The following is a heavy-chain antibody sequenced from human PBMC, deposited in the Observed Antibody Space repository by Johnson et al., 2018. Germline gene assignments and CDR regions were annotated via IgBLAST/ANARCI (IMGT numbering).Heavy chain of an antibody. V-gene: IGHV4-34*01. Sequence: QVQLQQWGAGLLKPSETLSLTCAVYGGSFSGYYWSWIRQPPGKGLEWIGEINHSGSTNYSTSLKSRVTISVDTSKNHFSLTLNSVTAAAKAVYYCARGPSIAARVYYYYYMDVWGKGTTVTVSS. CDR2: INHSGST. CDR1: GGSFSGYY. CDR3: ARGPSIAARVYYYYYMDV. D-gene: IGHD6-6*01. J-gene: IGHJ6*03.